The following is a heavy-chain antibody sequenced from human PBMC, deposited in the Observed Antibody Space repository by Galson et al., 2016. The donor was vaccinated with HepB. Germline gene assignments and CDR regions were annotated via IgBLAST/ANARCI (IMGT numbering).Heavy chain of an antibody. Sequence: SLRLSCAGSGFNFGTYVMHWVRHTPGKGLEWLTVISYDGVDKNYADSVKGRFTVSRENSKNMFYPQMNSLGVEDTAVYYCARDMWGYEILTAHQRGAFDVWGQGTLVSVS. J-gene: IGHJ3*01. CDR1: GFNFGTYV. D-gene: IGHD3-9*01. V-gene: IGHV3-33*01. CDR3: ARDMWGYEILTAHQRGAFDV. CDR2: ISYDGVDK.